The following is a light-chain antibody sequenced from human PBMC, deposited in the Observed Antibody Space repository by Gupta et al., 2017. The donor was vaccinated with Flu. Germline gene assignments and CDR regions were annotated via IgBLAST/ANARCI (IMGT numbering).Light chain of an antibody. CDR2: DVS. Sequence: QSALTQPASVSGSPGQSITISCTGTSSDVADSNSVSWYQHHPGKAPKLMIYDVSDRPSGVSDRFSGSKSGNTASLTISGLQAEDEDDYYCSSYTSSSTVAFGGGTKLTVL. J-gene: IGLJ2*01. V-gene: IGLV2-14*03. CDR3: SSYTSSSTVA. CDR1: SSDVADSNS.